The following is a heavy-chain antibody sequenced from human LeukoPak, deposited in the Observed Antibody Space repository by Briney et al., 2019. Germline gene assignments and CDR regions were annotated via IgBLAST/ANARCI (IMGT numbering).Heavy chain of an antibody. Sequence: SVKVSCQASGCTFTSYAISWVRPAPGQGLEWMGRIIPFFDTTNYAHKFQGRVTITADKSTTAAYMELSSLRSEDTAVYYCARGPYYYDFWGQGTLVTVSS. J-gene: IGHJ4*02. V-gene: IGHV1-69*06. CDR1: GCTFTSYA. CDR3: ARGPYYYDF. D-gene: IGHD3-16*01. CDR2: IIPFFDTT.